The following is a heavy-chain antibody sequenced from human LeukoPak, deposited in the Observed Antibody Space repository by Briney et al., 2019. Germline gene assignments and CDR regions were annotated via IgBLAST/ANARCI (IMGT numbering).Heavy chain of an antibody. CDR3: ARIRGYSGYAYYYYGMDV. Sequence: SETLSLTCTVSGGSMSSYCWSWIRQPPGKGLEWIGYIYYIGTTNYNPSLKSRVTISLDTSKNQFSLKLSSVTAADTAVYYCARIRGYSGYAYYYYGMDVWGQGTTVTVSS. CDR1: GGSMSSYC. J-gene: IGHJ6*02. D-gene: IGHD5-12*01. CDR2: IYYIGTT. V-gene: IGHV4-59*12.